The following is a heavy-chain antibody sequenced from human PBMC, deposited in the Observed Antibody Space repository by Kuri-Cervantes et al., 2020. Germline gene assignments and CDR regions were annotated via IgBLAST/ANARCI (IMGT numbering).Heavy chain of an antibody. CDR3: ASGGGVTGGYFDL. CDR2: INRNSGNT. J-gene: IGHJ2*01. CDR1: GGTFTSYD. D-gene: IGHD2-21*02. Sequence: ASVKVSRKASGGTFTSYDINWVRQATGQGLEWMGWINRNSGNTGYAQKFQGRVTMTRNTSISTAYMELRSLRHDGTAVYFCASGGGVTGGYFDLCGRGTLVTVSS. V-gene: IGHV1-8*02.